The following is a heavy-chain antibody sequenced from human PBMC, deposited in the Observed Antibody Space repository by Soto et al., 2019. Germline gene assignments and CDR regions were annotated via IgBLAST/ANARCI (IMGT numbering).Heavy chain of an antibody. CDR1: GGTFSSYA. CDR2: IIPIFGTA. CDR3: ARDPAPYYYDSSGYYGVAFDI. D-gene: IGHD3-22*01. J-gene: IGHJ3*02. V-gene: IGHV1-69*13. Sequence: SVKVSCKASGGTFSSYAISWVRQAPGQGLEWMGGIIPIFGTANYAQKFQGRVTITADESTSTAYMELSSLRSEDTAVYYCARDPAPYYYDSSGYYGVAFDIWGQGTMVTVSS.